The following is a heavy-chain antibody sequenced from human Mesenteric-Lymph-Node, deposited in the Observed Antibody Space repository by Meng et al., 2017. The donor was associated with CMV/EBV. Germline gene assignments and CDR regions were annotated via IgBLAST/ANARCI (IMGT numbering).Heavy chain of an antibody. D-gene: IGHD6-6*01. V-gene: IGHV3-33*06. CDR3: AKASESSSPWIPDY. CDR2: IWYDGANK. J-gene: IGHJ4*02. CDR1: GFTCSSYG. Sequence: SGFTCSSYGMHWVRQAPGKGLEWVAVIWYDGANKYYADSVKGRFAISRDNSKNTLYLQMNSLRAEDTAVYYCAKASESSSPWIPDYWGQGTLVTVSS.